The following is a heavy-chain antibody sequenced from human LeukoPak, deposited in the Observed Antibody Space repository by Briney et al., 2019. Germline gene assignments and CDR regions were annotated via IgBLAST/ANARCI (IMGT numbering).Heavy chain of an antibody. J-gene: IGHJ4*02. V-gene: IGHV4-39*01. Sequence: SETLSLTCTVSGGSISSSSYYWGWIRQPPGKGLEWIGSIYYSGSTYHNPSLKSRVTISVDTSKNQFSLKLSSVTAADTAVYYCARHEIVVVTIYYFDYWGQGTLVTASS. CDR3: ARHEIVVVTIYYFDY. CDR1: GGSISSSSYY. CDR2: IYYSGST. D-gene: IGHD3-22*01.